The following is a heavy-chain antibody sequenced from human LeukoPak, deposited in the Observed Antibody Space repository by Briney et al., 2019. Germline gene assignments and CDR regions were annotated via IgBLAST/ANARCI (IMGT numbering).Heavy chain of an antibody. D-gene: IGHD2-2*01. CDR1: GFTFSSYG. CDR2: ISYDGSNK. CDR3: TREPYCSSTSCYSQTRQFDY. Sequence: PGGSLRLSCAASGFTFSSYGMHWVRQAPGKGLEWVAVISYDGSNKYYADSVKGRFTISRDNSKNTLYLQMNSLKTEDTAVYYCTREPYCSSTSCYSQTRQFDYWGQETLVTVSS. V-gene: IGHV3-30*03. J-gene: IGHJ4*02.